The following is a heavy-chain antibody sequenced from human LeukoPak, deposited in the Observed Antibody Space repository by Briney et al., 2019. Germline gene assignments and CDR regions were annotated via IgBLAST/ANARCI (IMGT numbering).Heavy chain of an antibody. J-gene: IGHJ6*03. CDR1: GYTFTGYD. CDR2: INPNSGGT. Sequence: ASVKVSCKASGYTFTGYDMHWVRQAPGQGLEWMGWINPNSGGTNYAQKFQGRVTMTRDTSISTAYMELSRLRSDDTAVYYCARDGTSSGYVYYMDVWGKGTTVTVSS. D-gene: IGHD3-22*01. CDR3: ARDGTSSGYVYYMDV. V-gene: IGHV1-2*02.